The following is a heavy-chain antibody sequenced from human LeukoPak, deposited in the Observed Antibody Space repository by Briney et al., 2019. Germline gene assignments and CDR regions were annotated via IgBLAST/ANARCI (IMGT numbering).Heavy chain of an antibody. CDR1: VGSLSSGDYY. Sequence: SETLSLTCTVSVGSLSSGDYYWRWIRQPPGEGLEWLGYIYYSGSTYYNPPLKSRVTISVDTSKNQFSLNLSSVTAAHTAVYYCARDDYYGSGTYYSAFGNWGQGTLVTVSS. CDR3: ARDDYYGSGTYYSAFGN. V-gene: IGHV4-30-4*01. J-gene: IGHJ4*02. D-gene: IGHD3-10*01. CDR2: IYYSGST.